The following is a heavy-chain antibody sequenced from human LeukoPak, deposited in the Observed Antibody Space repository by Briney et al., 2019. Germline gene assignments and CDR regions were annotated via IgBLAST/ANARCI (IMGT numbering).Heavy chain of an antibody. D-gene: IGHD2-8*01. V-gene: IGHV3-30*03. Sequence: GGSLRLSCAASGFTFSSYGMHWVRQAPRKGLEWVAVISYDGSNKYYADSVKGRFTISRDNSKNTLYLQMNSLRAEDTGVYYCARVYGDAFDIWGQGTMVTVSS. CDR1: GFTFSSYG. CDR3: ARVYGDAFDI. CDR2: ISYDGSNK. J-gene: IGHJ3*02.